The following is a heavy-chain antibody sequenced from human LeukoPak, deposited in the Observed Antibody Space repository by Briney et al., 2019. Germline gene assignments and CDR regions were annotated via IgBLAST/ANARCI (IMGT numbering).Heavy chain of an antibody. Sequence: SETLSLTCTVSGGSFSDYYWTWIRQPPGKGLEWIGYSGSAKYNPSLKSRVTISTDTTKRHFSLTLSNVTAADTAVYYCARTSRHYYGSGKNLTPWPAGLDVWGPGTTDTVS. CDR2: SGSA. V-gene: IGHV4-59*01. CDR1: GGSFSDYY. D-gene: IGHD3-10*01. CDR3: ARTSRHYYGSGKNLTPWPAGLDV. J-gene: IGHJ6*02.